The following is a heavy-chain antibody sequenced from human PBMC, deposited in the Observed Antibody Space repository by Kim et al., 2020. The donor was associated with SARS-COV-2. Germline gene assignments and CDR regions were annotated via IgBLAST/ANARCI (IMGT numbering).Heavy chain of an antibody. Sequence: GGSLRLSCAASGFTFSSYAMSWVRQAPGKGLEWVSAITGSGDSTYYADSLKGRLTISRDNSKNTLYVQMNSLRVEDTAVYYCAKGSRSSGYYVDYWGQGTLVTVSS. CDR3: AKGSRSSGYYVDY. D-gene: IGHD3-22*01. J-gene: IGHJ4*02. CDR1: GFTFSSYA. CDR2: ITGSGDST. V-gene: IGHV3-23*01.